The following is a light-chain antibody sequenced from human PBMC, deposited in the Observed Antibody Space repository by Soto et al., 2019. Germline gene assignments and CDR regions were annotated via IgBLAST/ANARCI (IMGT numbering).Light chain of an antibody. CDR3: QQSYSSPRT. CDR1: QSISTY. J-gene: IGKJ1*01. CDR2: ATS. Sequence: DIQMTQSPSSLSASVGDRVSITCRASQSISTYLSWYQQKPGKAPKVLIYATSTLQSGVPSRFSGSGSGIDFTLTISALQPDEFAIYYCQQSYSSPRTFGQGTKVEVK. V-gene: IGKV1-39*01.